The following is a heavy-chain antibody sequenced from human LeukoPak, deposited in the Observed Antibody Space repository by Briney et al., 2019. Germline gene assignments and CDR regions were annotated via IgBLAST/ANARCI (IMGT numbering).Heavy chain of an antibody. V-gene: IGHV3-30*01. Sequence: GGSLRLSCAASGFTFSSYAMHWVRQAPGKGLEWVAVISYDGSNKYYADSVKGRFTISRDNSKNTLYLQMNSLRAEDTAVYYCARPGFWGRNSSSWGGFDYWGQGTLVTVSS. CDR3: ARPGFWGRNSSSWGGFDY. CDR2: ISYDGSNK. CDR1: GFTFSSYA. J-gene: IGHJ4*02. D-gene: IGHD6-13*01.